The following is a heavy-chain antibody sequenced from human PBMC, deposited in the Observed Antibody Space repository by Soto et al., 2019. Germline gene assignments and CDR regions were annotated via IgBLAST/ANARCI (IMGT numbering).Heavy chain of an antibody. V-gene: IGHV3-72*01. Sequence: WGSLRLSCAASGFTLRDHFMEWVRQAPGKGLEWVGRTKHKAASYTTDYAASVNGRFTISRDDSKNSLYLQMNSLKTEETAMYYCVTIHFSRLFYWGKGNTVTVSS. CDR3: VTIHFSRLFY. J-gene: IGHJ6*04. CDR1: GFTLRDHF. D-gene: IGHD5-18*01. CDR2: TKHKAASYTT.